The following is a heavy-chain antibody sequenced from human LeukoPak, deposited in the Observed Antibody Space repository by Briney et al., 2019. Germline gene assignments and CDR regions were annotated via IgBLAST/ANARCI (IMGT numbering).Heavy chain of an antibody. D-gene: IGHD1-26*01. CDR1: GFTFSGSA. CDR2: IRSKANSYAT. J-gene: IGHJ4*02. V-gene: IGHV3-73*01. CDR3: TRHLSIVGATRHPHPLDY. Sequence: GGSLRLSCAASGFTFSGSAMHWVRQASGKGLEWVGRIRSKANSYATAYAASVKGRFTIPRDDSKNTAYLQMNSLKTEDTAVYYCTRHLSIVGATRHPHPLDYWGQGTLVTVPS.